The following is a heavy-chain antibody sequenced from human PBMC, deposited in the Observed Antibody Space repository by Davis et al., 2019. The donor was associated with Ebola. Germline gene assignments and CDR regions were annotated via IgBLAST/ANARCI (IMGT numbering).Heavy chain of an antibody. CDR1: GGTFSSYA. V-gene: IGHV1-69*10. Sequence: SVKVSCKASGGTFSSYAISWVRQAPGQGLEWMGGIIPILGIANYAQKFQGRVTITADKSTSTAYMELSSLRSEDMAVYYCARGVVHLGSGYHYMDVWGKGTTVTVSS. CDR2: IIPILGIA. J-gene: IGHJ6*03. CDR3: ARGVVHLGSGYHYMDV. D-gene: IGHD2-15*01.